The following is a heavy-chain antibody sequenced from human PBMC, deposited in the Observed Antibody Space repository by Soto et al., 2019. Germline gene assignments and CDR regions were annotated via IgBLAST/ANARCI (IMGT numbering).Heavy chain of an antibody. V-gene: IGHV4-4*07. CDR2: IHSRGTT. CDR1: KVSVDGYD. CDR3: AGKWLKRTSFDY. D-gene: IGHD6-19*01. Sequence: SVTLSLTCTVSKVSVDGYDGIWLRQPAGKGLEWMGHIHSRGTTNYNPSLKSRITMSIDTSKSQLSLTLSSVTAADTAVYYCAGKWLKRTSFDYWGRETLVT. J-gene: IGHJ4*02.